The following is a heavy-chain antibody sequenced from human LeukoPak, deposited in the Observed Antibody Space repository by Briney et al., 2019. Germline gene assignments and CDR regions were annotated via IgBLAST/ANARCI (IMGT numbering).Heavy chain of an antibody. CDR3: ARGTPYSSGWYGYYFDY. CDR1: GGSISSYY. D-gene: IGHD6-19*01. Sequence: SETLSLTCTVSGGSISSYYWSWIRQPPGKGLEWIGYIYYSGSTNYNPSLKSRVTISVDTSKNQFSLKLSSVTAADTAVYYCARGTPYSSGWYGYYFDYWGQGTLVTVSS. CDR2: IYYSGST. J-gene: IGHJ4*02. V-gene: IGHV4-59*01.